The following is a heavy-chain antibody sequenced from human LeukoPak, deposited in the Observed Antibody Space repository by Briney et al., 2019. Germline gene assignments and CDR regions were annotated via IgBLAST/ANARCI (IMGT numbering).Heavy chain of an antibody. Sequence: ASVKVSCKASGYTFTSYGISWVRQAPGQGREWMGWISAYNANTNYAQKLQGRVTMTTDTSTSTAYMELRSLRSDDTAVYYCARDHSPFWTGYFNWFDPWGQGTLVTVSS. CDR1: GYTFTSYG. CDR2: ISAYNANT. D-gene: IGHD3/OR15-3a*01. V-gene: IGHV1-18*01. CDR3: ARDHSPFWTGYFNWFDP. J-gene: IGHJ5*02.